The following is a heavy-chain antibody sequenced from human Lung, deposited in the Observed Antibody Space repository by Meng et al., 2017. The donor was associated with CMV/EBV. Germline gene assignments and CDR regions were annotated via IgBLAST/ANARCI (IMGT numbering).Heavy chain of an antibody. Sequence: GESXKISCAASGFTFSSYWMHWVRQAPGKGLVWVSRINSDGSSTSYADSVKGRFTISRDNAKNTLYLQMNSLRAEDTAVYYCARDKVRYYDFWSGYGGMDVWGQGXTVTASS. CDR2: INSDGSST. V-gene: IGHV3-74*01. CDR1: GFTFSSYW. D-gene: IGHD3-3*01. J-gene: IGHJ6*02. CDR3: ARDKVRYYDFWSGYGGMDV.